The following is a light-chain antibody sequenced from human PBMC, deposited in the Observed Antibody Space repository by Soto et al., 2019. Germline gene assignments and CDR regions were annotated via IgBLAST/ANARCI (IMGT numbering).Light chain of an antibody. CDR1: QSIRKS. J-gene: IGKJ1*01. V-gene: IGKV1-39*01. CDR3: QQSHSTPRT. CDR2: AAS. Sequence: IQMTHCPGCLAASVGCGFLVRGRASQSIRKSLNWYQHKPGKVPTLLIYAASSLESGVPSRFSGSGSGTDFTLTISSLQPEDFATYYCQQSHSTPRTFGQGTKVDIK.